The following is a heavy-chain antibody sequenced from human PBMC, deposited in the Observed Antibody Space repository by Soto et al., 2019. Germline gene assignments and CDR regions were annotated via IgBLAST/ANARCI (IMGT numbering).Heavy chain of an antibody. CDR1: GGTFSSYA. Sequence: QVQLVQSGAEVKKPGSSVKVSCKASGGTFSSYAISWVRQAPGQGLEWMGGIIPIFGTANYAQKFQGRVTITAEKSTSTAYMELSSLRSEDTAVYYCARSYCSSTSCSFYYYYGMDVWGQGNTVTVAS. CDR3: ARSYCSSTSCSFYYYYGMDV. J-gene: IGHJ6*02. V-gene: IGHV1-69*06. CDR2: IIPIFGTA. D-gene: IGHD2-2*01.